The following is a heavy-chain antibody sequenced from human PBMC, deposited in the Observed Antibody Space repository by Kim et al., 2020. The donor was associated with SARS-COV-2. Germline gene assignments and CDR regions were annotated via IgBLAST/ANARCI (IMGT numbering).Heavy chain of an antibody. CDR3: ARRGSREYSGQVYGVDV. V-gene: IGHV4-39*01. CDR2: IYYSGTT. CDR1: GGSISTISHY. Sequence: SETLSLTCTVSGGSISTISHYWDWIRQPPGKGLEWIGSIYYSGTTYYNPSLNSRVTLSVDTSKNLFSLKLTSVTATDTAMYFCARRGSREYSGQVYGVDVWGQGTTVTVSS. J-gene: IGHJ6*02. D-gene: IGHD5-12*01.